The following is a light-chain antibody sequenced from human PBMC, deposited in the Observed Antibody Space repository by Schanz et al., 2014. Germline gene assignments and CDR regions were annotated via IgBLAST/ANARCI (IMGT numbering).Light chain of an antibody. CDR2: DDS. CDR1: NIGSKS. Sequence: SYELTQPPSVSVAPGQTARITCGGNNIGSKSVHWYQQKPGQAPVLVVYDDSDRPSGIPERFSGSNSGNTASLTVSGLQAEDEADYYCSSYSGSDIVLFGGGTKLTVL. J-gene: IGLJ2*01. CDR3: SSYSGSDIVL. V-gene: IGLV3-21*02.